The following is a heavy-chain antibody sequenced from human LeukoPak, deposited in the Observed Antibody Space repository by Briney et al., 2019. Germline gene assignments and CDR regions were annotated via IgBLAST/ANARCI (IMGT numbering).Heavy chain of an antibody. CDR1: GDSVSSNSAA. D-gene: IGHD1-14*01. Sequence: SQTLSLTCAISGDSVSSNSAAWNWIRQSPSRGLEWLGRTYYRSKWYNDYALSVQSRITINPDTSENRFSLQLNSVTPEDTAVYYCARDISLNFDFWGQGALVTVSS. CDR2: TYYRSKWYN. J-gene: IGHJ4*02. V-gene: IGHV6-1*01. CDR3: ARDISLNFDF.